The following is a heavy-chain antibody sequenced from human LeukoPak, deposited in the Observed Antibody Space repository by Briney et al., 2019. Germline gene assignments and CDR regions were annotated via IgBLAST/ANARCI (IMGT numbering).Heavy chain of an antibody. V-gene: IGHV4-38-2*02. CDR1: GYSISSGYY. J-gene: IGHJ5*02. CDR2: INHSGNT. Sequence: SETLSLTCTVSGYSISSGYYWGWIRQPPGKGLEWIGEINHSGNTKYNSSLKRRVLISVDTSKNQFSLRLTSVTAADTAVYYCARRTRNVRLYCSSTNCYDGSWFDPWGQGTLVTVSS. D-gene: IGHD2-2*01. CDR3: ARRTRNVRLYCSSTNCYDGSWFDP.